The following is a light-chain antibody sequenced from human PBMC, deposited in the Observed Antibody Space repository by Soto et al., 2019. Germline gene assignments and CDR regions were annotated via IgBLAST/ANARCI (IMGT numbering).Light chain of an antibody. J-gene: IGKJ1*01. V-gene: IGKV3-20*01. CDR2: GAS. CDR1: QSVSSNY. CDR3: QQYGGSPPT. Sequence: EIVLTQSPGTLSLSPGERATLSCRASQSVSSNYLAWYLRKPGQAPRLLIYGASSRATDIPNRFSGSGSGTDFTLTITKLEPEDFAVYFCQQYGGSPPTFGQGTKVEIK.